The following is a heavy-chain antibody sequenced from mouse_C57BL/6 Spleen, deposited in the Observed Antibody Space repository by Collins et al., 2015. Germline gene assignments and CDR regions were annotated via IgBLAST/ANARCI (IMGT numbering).Heavy chain of an antibody. CDR2: IYPGDGDT. CDR1: GYAFSSSW. Sequence: QVQLQQSGPELVKPGASVKISCKASGYAFSSSWMNWVKQRPGKGLEWIGRIYPGDGDTNYNGKFKGKATLTADKSSSTAYMQLSSLTSEDSAVYFCALYSNLDYWGQGTTLTVSS. J-gene: IGHJ2*01. D-gene: IGHD2-5*01. CDR3: ALYSNLDY. V-gene: IGHV1-82*01.